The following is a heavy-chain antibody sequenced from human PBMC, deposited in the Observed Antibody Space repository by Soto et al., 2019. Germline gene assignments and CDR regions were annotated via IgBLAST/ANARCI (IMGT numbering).Heavy chain of an antibody. V-gene: IGHV4-4*02. J-gene: IGHJ4*02. Sequence: QVQLQESGPGLVKPSGTLSVTCAVSGASISSGNWWSWVRQSPGKGLEWIGEIYHSGGTNYNPSLKSRVTMSVDQSKSQFSLDLTSVTAADTAIYYCARGYYGGCFDYWGQGTLVTVSS. CDR2: IYHSGGT. CDR1: GASISSGNW. D-gene: IGHD4-17*01. CDR3: ARGYYGGCFDY.